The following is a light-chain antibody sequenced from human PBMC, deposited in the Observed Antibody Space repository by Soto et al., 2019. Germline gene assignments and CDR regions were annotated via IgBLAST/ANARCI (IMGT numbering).Light chain of an antibody. Sequence: ENLLKQSPTTPSFFPGGKDTPSRRASQSVSSYLAWYQQKPVQAPGLLIYDASNRATGIPARFSGSGSGTDFTLTISSLEPEDFAVYYCQQRSNWPPTFGQGTKVDIK. J-gene: IGKJ1*01. V-gene: IGKV3-11*01. CDR3: QQRSNWPPT. CDR1: QSVSSY. CDR2: DAS.